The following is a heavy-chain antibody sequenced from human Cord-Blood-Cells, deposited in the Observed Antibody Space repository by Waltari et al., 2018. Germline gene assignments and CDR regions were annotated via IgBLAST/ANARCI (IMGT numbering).Heavy chain of an antibody. V-gene: IGHV3-48*03. J-gene: IGHJ4*02. D-gene: IGHD3-22*01. CDR1: GFTLRSYE. Sequence: EVQLVESGGGLVQPGGSLRLSCAASGFTLRSYEINWVRQAPGKGLEWVSYISSSGSTIYYADSVKGRFTISRDNAKNSLYLQMNSLRAEDTAVYYCASGDGGYTGGFDYWGQGTLVTVSS. CDR3: ASGDGGYTGGFDY. CDR2: ISSSGSTI.